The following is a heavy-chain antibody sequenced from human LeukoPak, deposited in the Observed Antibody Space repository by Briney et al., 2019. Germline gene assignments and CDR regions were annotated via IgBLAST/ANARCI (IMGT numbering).Heavy chain of an antibody. V-gene: IGHV3-66*01. Sequence: PGGSLRLSCAASGFTFSSYSMNWVRKAPGKGLEWVSVIYSDGSTFYADSVKGRFTISRDNSKNMLYLQMNSLRAEDTAVYYCARDRWGTSWGQGTLVTVSS. CDR1: GFTFSSYS. CDR3: ARDRWGTS. CDR2: IYSDGST. J-gene: IGHJ4*02. D-gene: IGHD3-16*01.